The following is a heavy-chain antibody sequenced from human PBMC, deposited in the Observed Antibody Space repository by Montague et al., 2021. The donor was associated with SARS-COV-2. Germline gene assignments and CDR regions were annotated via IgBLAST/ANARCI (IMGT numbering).Heavy chain of an antibody. V-gene: IGHV4-59*13. D-gene: IGHD3-22*01. CDR2: IDYSGST. CDR3: ARELGYDSSGYYAYFDY. CDR1: GGSISRYY. Sequence: SETLSLTCTVSGGSISRYYWSWIRQPPGKGLEWIGYIDYSGSTKYNPSLKSRVTIAVDTSKNQFSLKLNSVTAAVTAVYYCARELGYDSSGYYAYFDYWGQGTLVTVSS. J-gene: IGHJ4*02.